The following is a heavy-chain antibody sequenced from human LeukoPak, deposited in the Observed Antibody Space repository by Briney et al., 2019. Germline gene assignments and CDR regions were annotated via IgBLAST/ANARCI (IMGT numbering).Heavy chain of an antibody. CDR1: GYTFTSYY. V-gene: IGHV1-46*01. CDR2: IKPSGGST. J-gene: IGHJ4*02. CDR3: ARAPPYYFDY. Sequence: GASVKVSCKASGYTFTSYYMHWVRQAPGQELEWMGIIKPSGGSTSYAQKFQGRVTMTRDTSTSTVYMELSSLRSDDTAVYYCARAPPYYFDYWGQGTLVTVSS.